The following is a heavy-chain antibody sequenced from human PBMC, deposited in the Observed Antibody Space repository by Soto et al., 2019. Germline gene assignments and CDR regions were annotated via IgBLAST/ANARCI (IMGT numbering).Heavy chain of an antibody. J-gene: IGHJ4*02. V-gene: IGHV3-23*01. Sequence: EVPLLESGGGLVQPGGSLRLSCAASGFTFSSYAMIWVRQAPGKGLEWVSVISGSGGSTYYADSVKGRFTISRDNSKNTLYLQMNSLRAEDTAVYYCAKRGSGSQFDYWGQGTLVTVSS. D-gene: IGHD1-26*01. CDR3: AKRGSGSQFDY. CDR2: ISGSGGST. CDR1: GFTFSSYA.